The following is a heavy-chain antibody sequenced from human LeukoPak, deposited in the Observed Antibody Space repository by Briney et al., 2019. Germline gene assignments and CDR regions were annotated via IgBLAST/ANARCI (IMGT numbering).Heavy chain of an antibody. V-gene: IGHV1-18*01. D-gene: IGHD3-10*01. CDR2: ISAYNGNT. CDR3: AREGDYYGAGSYPNYYYYYMDV. CDR1: GYTFTSYG. Sequence: GASVKVSFKSSGYTFTSYGISWVRQAPGQGLEWMGWISAYNGNTNYAQKLQGRVTMTTDTSTSTAYMELRSLRSDDTAVYYCAREGDYYGAGSYPNYYYYYMDVWGKGTTVTVSS. J-gene: IGHJ6*03.